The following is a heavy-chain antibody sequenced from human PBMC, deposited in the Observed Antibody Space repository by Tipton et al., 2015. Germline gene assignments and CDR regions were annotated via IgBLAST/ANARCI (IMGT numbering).Heavy chain of an antibody. CDR3: AKNSGNYYSSSSDH. CDR2: IYTFGNT. Sequence: SLRLSCAASGFTVSSNYMSWVRQAPGKGLEWVSVIYTFGNTYYADSVNGRFDISRDESKNTVYLQMNSLRVEDTAVYYCAKNSGNYYSSSSDHCGQGTLVTVSS. J-gene: IGHJ4*02. V-gene: IGHV3-53*01. CDR1: GFTVSSNY. D-gene: IGHD3-10*01.